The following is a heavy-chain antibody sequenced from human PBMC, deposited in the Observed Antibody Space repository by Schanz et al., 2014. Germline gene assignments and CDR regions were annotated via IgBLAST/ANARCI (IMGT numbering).Heavy chain of an antibody. CDR3: ARARYTGYDCSGY. J-gene: IGHJ4*02. CDR1: GYSFTEYF. V-gene: IGHV1-2*02. D-gene: IGHD5-12*01. Sequence: QVQLVQSGAEVKKPGASVKVSCEASGYSFTEYFLHWVRQAPGQGLEWMGWINPNSGETNYEQKFTGRVTLTSDTSIRTAFMELSGLTSADAATYFCARARYTGYDCSGYWGQGTLLIVSS. CDR2: INPNSGET.